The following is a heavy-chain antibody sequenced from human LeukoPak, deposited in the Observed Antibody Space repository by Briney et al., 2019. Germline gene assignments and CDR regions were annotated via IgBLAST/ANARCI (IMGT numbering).Heavy chain of an antibody. J-gene: IGHJ4*02. CDR3: ARDSGREGMDTVIDY. D-gene: IGHD5-18*01. CDR2: ISGSGGST. Sequence: GGSLRLSCAASGFTFSNYWMTWVRQAPGKGLEWVSAISGSGGSTYYADSVKGRFTISRDNAKNSLYLQMNSLRAEDTAVYYCARDSGREGMDTVIDYWGQGTLVTVSS. CDR1: GFTFSNYW. V-gene: IGHV3-21*01.